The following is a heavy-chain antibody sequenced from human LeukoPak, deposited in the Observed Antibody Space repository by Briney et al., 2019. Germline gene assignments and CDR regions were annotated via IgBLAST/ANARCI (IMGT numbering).Heavy chain of an antibody. CDR3: ARRYGDHNLYYFNY. J-gene: IGHJ4*02. V-gene: IGHV4-59*08. CDR1: GGSINNYY. CDR2: IYYSGST. D-gene: IGHD4-17*01. Sequence: KTSETLSLTCTVSGGSINNYYWSWVRQPPGKGLEWIGYIYYSGSTNYNPFLKSRVTMSVDTSKNQFSLKLSSVTAADTAVYYCARRYGDHNLYYFNYWGQGTLVTVSS.